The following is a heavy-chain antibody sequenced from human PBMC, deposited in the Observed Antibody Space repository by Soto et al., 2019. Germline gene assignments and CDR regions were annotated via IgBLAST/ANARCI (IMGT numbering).Heavy chain of an antibody. D-gene: IGHD2-15*01. CDR3: ARDFVVVVAATQYNWFDP. CDR1: GFIFSSYW. CDR2: MNEYGSER. Sequence: GGSLRLSCSAAGFIFSSYWMSWLRQAPGKGLEWVASMNEYGSERYYADSVKGRFTISRDNSKNTLYLQMNSLRAEDTAVYYWARDFVVVVAATQYNWFDPWGQETLVTVSS. J-gene: IGHJ5*02. V-gene: IGHV3-7*01.